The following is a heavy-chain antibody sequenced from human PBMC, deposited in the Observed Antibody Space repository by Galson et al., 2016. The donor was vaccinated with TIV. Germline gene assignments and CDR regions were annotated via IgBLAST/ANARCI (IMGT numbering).Heavy chain of an antibody. CDR2: IDWDDDK. CDR1: GFSLTTDGMC. D-gene: IGHD3-22*01. CDR3: ARISGYYDSSGHYIPRSFDY. V-gene: IGHV2-70*11. Sequence: PALVKPTQTLTLTCTFSGFSLTTDGMCVNWIRQPPGKALEWLARIDWDDDKSYTSSLKTRLTISKDTSKNQVVLTMTNMDPVDTATYYCARISGYYDSSGHYIPRSFDYWGQGNLVTVSS. J-gene: IGHJ4*02.